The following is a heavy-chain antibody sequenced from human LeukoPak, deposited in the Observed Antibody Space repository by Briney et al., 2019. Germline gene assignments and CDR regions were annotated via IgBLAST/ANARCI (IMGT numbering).Heavy chain of an antibody. J-gene: IGHJ5*02. CDR1: GGSISSSSYY. CDR3: ARWGGTVTYNWFEP. D-gene: IGHD4-17*01. Sequence: SETLSLTCTVSGGSISSSSYYWGWIRQPPGKGLEWIGSIYYSGSTYYNPSLKSRVTISVDTSKNQFSLKLSSVTAADTAVYYCARWGGTVTYNWFEPWGQGTLVTVSS. V-gene: IGHV4-39*01. CDR2: IYYSGST.